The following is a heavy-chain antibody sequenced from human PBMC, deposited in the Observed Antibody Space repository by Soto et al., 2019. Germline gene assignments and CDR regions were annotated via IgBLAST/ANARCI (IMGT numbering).Heavy chain of an antibody. CDR3: ARVMCGDCSNYYYYSMDV. D-gene: IGHD2-21*02. V-gene: IGHV3-21*01. J-gene: IGHJ6*02. CDR2: IGTTSGYI. CDR1: GFTFGTFT. Sequence: EVQLVESGGGLVKPGTSLRLSCTASGFTFGTFTMNWVRQAPGKGLEWVSSIGTTSGYIYYADSVRGRFTISRDNAKNSLYLQMDSLRAEDTAVYYCARVMCGDCSNYYYYSMDVWGQGTTVTVSS.